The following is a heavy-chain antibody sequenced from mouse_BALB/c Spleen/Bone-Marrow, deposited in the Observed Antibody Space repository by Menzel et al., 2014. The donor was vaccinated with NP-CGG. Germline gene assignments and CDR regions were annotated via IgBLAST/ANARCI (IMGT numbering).Heavy chain of an antibody. CDR1: GYTFTSSW. V-gene: IGHV1S130*01. CDR3: ARGGFDY. CDR2: IHPNSGNT. Sequence: VQLQQSGSVLVRPGASVKLSCKASGYTFTSSWVHWAKQRPGQGLEWIGEIHPNSGNTNYNEKFKGKATLTVDTSSSTAYVDLSSLTSEDSAVYYCARGGFDYWGQGTTLTVSS. J-gene: IGHJ2*01.